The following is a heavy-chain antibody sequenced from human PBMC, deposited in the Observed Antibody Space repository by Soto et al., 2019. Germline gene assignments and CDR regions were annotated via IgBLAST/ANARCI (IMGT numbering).Heavy chain of an antibody. J-gene: IGHJ4*02. CDR1: GASFSGHY. CDR3: ARGVEMAATYFDH. V-gene: IGHV4-34*02. CDR2: INHRGTT. Sequence: QVQLQQWGAGLLKSSETLSLTRAFYGASFSGHYWSWIRQAPGKGLEWIGEINHRGTTNYNPSLKSRVTISADTAKNQFSLKLSSVTAADTAVYFCARGVEMAATYFDHWGQGTLVSVSS. D-gene: IGHD2-15*01.